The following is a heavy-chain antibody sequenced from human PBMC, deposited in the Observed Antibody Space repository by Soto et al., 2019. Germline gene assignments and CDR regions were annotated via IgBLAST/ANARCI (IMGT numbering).Heavy chain of an antibody. D-gene: IGHD4-17*01. Sequence: QPGGSLRLSCAASGFTFSSYDMHWFRQATGKGLEWVSAIGTAGDPYYPGSVKGRFTISRENAKNSLYLQMNSLRAGDTAVYYCARARPDYVTGMDVWGQGTTVTVSS. CDR1: GFTFSSYD. J-gene: IGHJ6*02. V-gene: IGHV3-13*05. CDR2: IGTAGDP. CDR3: ARARPDYVTGMDV.